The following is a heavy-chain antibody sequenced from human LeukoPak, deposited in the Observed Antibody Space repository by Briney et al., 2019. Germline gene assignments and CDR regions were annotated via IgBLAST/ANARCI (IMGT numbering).Heavy chain of an antibody. J-gene: IGHJ3*02. Sequence: RGSLRLSCAASGFTFSGYGMHWVRQAPGKGLEWVAFIRSDGSNKYYSDSVKGRFTISRDNSKNTLYLQMNSLRAEDTAVYYCAKVPTGTADAFDTWGQGTMVTVSS. CDR3: AKVPTGTADAFDT. CDR2: IRSDGSNK. V-gene: IGHV3-30*02. D-gene: IGHD1-14*01. CDR1: GFTFSGYG.